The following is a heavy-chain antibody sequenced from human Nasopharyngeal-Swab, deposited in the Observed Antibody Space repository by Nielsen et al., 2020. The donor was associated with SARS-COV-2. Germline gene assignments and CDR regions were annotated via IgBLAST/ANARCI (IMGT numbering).Heavy chain of an antibody. D-gene: IGHD4-17*01. CDR3: STVNY. CDR1: GDSISSSSFY. J-gene: IGHJ4*02. CDR2: IYYSGTT. Sequence: SETLSLTCTVSGDSISSSSFYWGWIRQPPGKGLEWIGSIYYSGTTYYNPSLKSRVTISVDTSKNQSSLKLSSVTAADTAVYYCSTVNYWGQGTLVTVSS. V-gene: IGHV4-39*01.